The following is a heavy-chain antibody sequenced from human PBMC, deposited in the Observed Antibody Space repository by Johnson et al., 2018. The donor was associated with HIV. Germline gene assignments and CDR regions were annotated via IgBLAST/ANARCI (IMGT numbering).Heavy chain of an antibody. CDR3: VKDMALYDYVWEGAFEV. D-gene: IGHD3-16*01. CDR2: ISWNSVTI. CDR1: GFTFDDYT. J-gene: IGHJ3*01. Sequence: LVQPGGALVQPGRPLRLSCAASGFTFDDYTMHWVRQAPGKGLEWVSGISWNSVTIAYADSVTGRFTISSDNARNSLYLQMQSLREEDTALYYCVKDMALYDYVWEGAFEVWGQVTRVTVSS. V-gene: IGHV3-9*01.